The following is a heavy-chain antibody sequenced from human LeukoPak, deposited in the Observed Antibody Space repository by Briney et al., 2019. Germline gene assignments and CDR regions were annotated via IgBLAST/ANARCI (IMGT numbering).Heavy chain of an antibody. CDR3: AESPRGSYDSSAYYYTYYFDY. J-gene: IGHJ4*02. D-gene: IGHD3-22*01. CDR1: GFTFSSYA. Sequence: GGSLRLSCVASGFTFSSYAMSWVRQAPGKGLEWVSAISGSGDSTYYADSVKGRFTISRDNSKNTLYLQMNSLRAEDTAVYYCAESPRGSYDSSAYYYTYYFDYWGQGTLVTVSS. CDR2: ISGSGDST. V-gene: IGHV3-23*01.